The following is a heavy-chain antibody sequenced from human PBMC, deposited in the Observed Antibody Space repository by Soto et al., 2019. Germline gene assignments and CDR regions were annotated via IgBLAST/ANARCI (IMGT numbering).Heavy chain of an antibody. D-gene: IGHD6-13*01. J-gene: IGHJ3*02. CDR2: INPSGGST. CDR1: GYTFTSYY. CDR3: ARSPSSSSWPAGAFDI. V-gene: IGHV1-46*01. Sequence: QVQLVQSGAEVKKPGASVKVSCKASGYTFTSYYMHWLRQAPGQGLEWMGIINPSGGSTSYAQKFQGRVTMTRDTSTSTVYMELSCLRSEDTAVYYCARSPSSSSWPAGAFDIWGQGTMVTVSS.